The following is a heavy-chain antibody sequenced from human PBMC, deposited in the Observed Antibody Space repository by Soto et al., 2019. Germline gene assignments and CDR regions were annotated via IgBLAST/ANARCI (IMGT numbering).Heavy chain of an antibody. CDR3: AKGNTIGVYHAMDV. CDR1: GYSFISYD. V-gene: IGHV1-8*01. Sequence: ASVKVSCKASGYSFISYDINWVRQATGQGLEWMGWMNPKSANTGYAQKFQGRATMTRNTSINTAYMELSSLRSEDTAVYYCAKGNTIGVYHAMDVWGQGTTVTVSS. J-gene: IGHJ6*02. CDR2: MNPKSANT.